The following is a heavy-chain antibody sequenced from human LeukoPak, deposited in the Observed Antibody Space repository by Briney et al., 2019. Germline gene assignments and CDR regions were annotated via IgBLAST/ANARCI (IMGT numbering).Heavy chain of an antibody. D-gene: IGHD4-23*01. Sequence: GGFLRLSCAASGFTFSSYWMNWVRQAPGKGLVWVSRIASDGSSTTYADSVKGRFSISRDNAKNTLYLQMNSLRVEDTAVYYCARGRPHGNDYWGQGTLVTVSS. CDR1: GFTFSSYW. CDR3: ARGRPHGNDY. CDR2: IASDGSST. J-gene: IGHJ4*02. V-gene: IGHV3-74*01.